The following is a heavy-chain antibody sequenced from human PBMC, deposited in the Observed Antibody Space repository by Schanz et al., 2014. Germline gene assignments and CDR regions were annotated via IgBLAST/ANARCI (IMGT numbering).Heavy chain of an antibody. CDR2: IIPILGIA. J-gene: IGHJ4*02. Sequence: QVQLVHSGAEVKKPGSSVKVSCKASGGTFSTYTISWVRQAPGQGLEWMGRIIPILGIANYAQKFQGRVTITADRSTSPAYMELSSLRSEDTAVYYCARGYGDSPTDFWGQGPLVTVSS. CDR1: GGTFSTYT. CDR3: ARGYGDSPTDF. D-gene: IGHD4-17*01. V-gene: IGHV1-69*02.